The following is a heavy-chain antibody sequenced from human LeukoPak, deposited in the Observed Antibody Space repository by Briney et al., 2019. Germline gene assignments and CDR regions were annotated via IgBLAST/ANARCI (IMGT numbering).Heavy chain of an antibody. D-gene: IGHD3-22*01. V-gene: IGHV4-31*09. CDR1: GGSISSGGYY. CDR2: IYHSGST. Sequence: SETLSLTCTVSGGSISSGGYYWSWIRQHPGKGLEWIGEIYHSGSTNYNPSLKSRVTISVDKSKNQFSLKLSSVTAADTAVYCCATRGLKVTMIIGGFDIWGQGTMVTVSS. CDR3: ATRGLKVTMIIGGFDI. J-gene: IGHJ3*02.